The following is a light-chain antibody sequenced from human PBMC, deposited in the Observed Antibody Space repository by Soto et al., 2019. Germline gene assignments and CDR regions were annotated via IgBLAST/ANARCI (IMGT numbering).Light chain of an antibody. CDR3: QQRSNWPRT. CDR1: QIVRSN. V-gene: IGKV3-15*01. J-gene: IGKJ4*01. Sequence: EIVMTQCPATLSVSPGERATLSCRASQIVRSNLDWYQQKPGQAPRVLIYGASTRATGIPARFSGSGAVTDFTLTISSLEPEDFAVYYCQQRSNWPRTFGGGTKVDI. CDR2: GAS.